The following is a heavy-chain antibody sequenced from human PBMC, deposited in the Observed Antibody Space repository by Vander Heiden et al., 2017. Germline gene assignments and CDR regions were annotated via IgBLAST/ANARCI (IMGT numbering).Heavy chain of an antibody. CDR1: GFTFSRYA. D-gene: IGHD6-13*01. J-gene: IGHJ6*02. CDR2: ISYDGSNK. Sequence: QVQLVESGGGVVQPGRSRRLPGAASGFTFSRYALHWVRQAPGKGLEWVAVISYDGSNKYYADSVKGLVTISRDNSKNTLYLQMNILRADHTAVYYCAGVYSSSVYGYYYYGMDVWGQGTPVTVSS. V-gene: IGHV3-30-3*01. CDR3: AGVYSSSVYGYYYYGMDV.